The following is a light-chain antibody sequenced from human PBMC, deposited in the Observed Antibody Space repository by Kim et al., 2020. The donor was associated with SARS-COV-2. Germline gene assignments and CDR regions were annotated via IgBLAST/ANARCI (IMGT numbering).Light chain of an antibody. V-gene: IGLV2-8*01. CDR3: SSYGGTNNLV. J-gene: IGLJ3*02. Sequence: GQAGSIACAGASSDVGGYNYVSWYQQHPGKVPKLMIYEVNRRPSGVPDRFSGSKSGNTASLTVSGLQAEDEADYYCSSYGGTNNLVFGGGTKLTVL. CDR1: SSDVGGYNY. CDR2: EVN.